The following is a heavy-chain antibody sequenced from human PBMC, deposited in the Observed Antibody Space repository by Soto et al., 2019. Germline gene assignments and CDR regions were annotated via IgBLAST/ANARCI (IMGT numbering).Heavy chain of an antibody. CDR1: GYTFDNYW. CDR3: VRYRSRDYYYGMDV. D-gene: IGHD1-26*01. Sequence: GESLKISCKGSGYTFDNYWIGWVRQMPGKGLEWMAIIYPGDSDRRYSPSFQGQVTISADQSISTAYLQWSSLKASDTANYYCVRYRSRDYYYGMDVWGQGTTVTVSS. V-gene: IGHV5-51*01. CDR2: IYPGDSDR. J-gene: IGHJ6*02.